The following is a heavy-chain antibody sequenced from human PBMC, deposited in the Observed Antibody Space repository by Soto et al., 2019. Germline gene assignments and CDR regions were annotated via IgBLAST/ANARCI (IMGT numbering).Heavy chain of an antibody. CDR2: ISWNSGSM. CDR3: VKDDRDCSSTSCYGSYFHYYGMDV. CDR1: GFTFHYYA. J-gene: IGHJ6*02. Sequence: EVHLVESGGGLVQPGTSLRLSCAASGFTFHYYAMHWVRQAPGKGLEWVSGISWNSGSMDYVDSVKGRFTISRDNAKNSLYLQMNGLTAEDTAFYYYVKDDRDCSSTSCYGSYFHYYGMDVWGQGTTVTVSS. D-gene: IGHD2-2*01. V-gene: IGHV3-9*01.